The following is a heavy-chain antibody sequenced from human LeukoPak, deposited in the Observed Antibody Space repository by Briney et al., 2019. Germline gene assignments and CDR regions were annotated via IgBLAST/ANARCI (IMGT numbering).Heavy chain of an antibody. V-gene: IGHV3-21*04. Sequence: GGSLRLSCAASGFTFSSYGMHWVRQAPGKGLEWVSSISSSSSFIYYPDSVKGRFTISRDNAKNSLFLQLNSLRAEDTAVYFCVRDMDVWAQGTTVTVSS. CDR3: VRDMDV. J-gene: IGHJ6*02. CDR1: GFTFSSYG. CDR2: ISSSSSFI.